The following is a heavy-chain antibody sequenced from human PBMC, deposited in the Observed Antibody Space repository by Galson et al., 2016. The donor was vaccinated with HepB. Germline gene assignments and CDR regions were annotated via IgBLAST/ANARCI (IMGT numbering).Heavy chain of an antibody. Sequence: SLRLSCAASGFTFSSYGMHWVRQAPGKGLEWVAVISYDGSNKYYADSVKGRFTISRDNSKNALYLQMNSLRAEDTAVYYCAKGKWVGSGWYWYYFDYWGQGTLVTVSS. D-gene: IGHD6-19*01. CDR1: GFTFSSYG. CDR3: AKGKWVGSGWYWYYFDY. V-gene: IGHV3-30*18. J-gene: IGHJ4*02. CDR2: ISYDGSNK.